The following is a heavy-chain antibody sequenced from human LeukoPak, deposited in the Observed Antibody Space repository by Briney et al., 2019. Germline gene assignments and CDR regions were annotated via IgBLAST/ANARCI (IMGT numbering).Heavy chain of an antibody. CDR2: IWYDGRNK. V-gene: IGHV3-33*01. Sequence: QPGGSLRLSCAASGFTFSSYGMHWVRQAPGKGLEWVALIWYDGRNKYYTDSVKGRLTISRDNSKNTLYLQMNSLRAEDTAIYYCAREGPRGNSQFDYWGQGTLVTVSS. CDR1: GFTFSSYG. CDR3: AREGPRGNSQFDY. D-gene: IGHD2/OR15-2a*01. J-gene: IGHJ4*02.